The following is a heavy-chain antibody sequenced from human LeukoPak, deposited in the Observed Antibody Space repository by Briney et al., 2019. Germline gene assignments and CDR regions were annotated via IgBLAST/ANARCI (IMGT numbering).Heavy chain of an antibody. CDR3: ARGRGSSSWDYFDY. J-gene: IGHJ4*02. Sequence: SVKVSCKTSGGTFSSYAISWVRQAPGQGLEWMGRIIPILGIANYAQKFQGRVTITADKSTSTAYMELSSLRSEDTAVYYCARGRGSSSWDYFDYWGQGTLVTVSS. CDR1: GGTFSSYA. CDR2: IIPILGIA. V-gene: IGHV1-69*04. D-gene: IGHD6-13*01.